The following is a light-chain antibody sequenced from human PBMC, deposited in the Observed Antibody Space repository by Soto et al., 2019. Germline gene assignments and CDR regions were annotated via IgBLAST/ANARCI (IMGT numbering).Light chain of an antibody. CDR3: QPSHSIPST. CDR2: WTS. J-gene: IGKJ5*01. Sequence: DIVITQSPDSLAVSLAERATINCKSSQSVLYNFNNKKYLALYQQKTGQPTKLLIYWTSTRESGVPGRFSGSGSGKDFTLTIGSLQAEDVAVYYCQPSHSIPSTFGQGKRLEIK. CDR1: QSVLYNFNNKKY. V-gene: IGKV4-1*01.